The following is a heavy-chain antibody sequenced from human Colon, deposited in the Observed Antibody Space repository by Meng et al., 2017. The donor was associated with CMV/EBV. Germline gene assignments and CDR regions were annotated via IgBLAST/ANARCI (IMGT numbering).Heavy chain of an antibody. CDR3: ARDLWELVGAEYYYYGMDV. V-gene: IGHV3-64*02. CDR2: ISSNGGST. CDR1: GFTFSSYA. Sequence: GESLKISCAASGFTFSSYAMHWVRQAPGKGLEYVSAISSNGGSTYYADSVKGRFTISRDNSKNTLYLQMSSLRAEDSAIYYCARDLWELVGAEYYYYGMDVWGQGTTVTVSS. J-gene: IGHJ6*02. D-gene: IGHD1-26*01.